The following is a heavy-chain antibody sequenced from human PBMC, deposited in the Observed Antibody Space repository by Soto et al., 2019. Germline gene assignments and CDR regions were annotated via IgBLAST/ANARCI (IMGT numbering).Heavy chain of an antibody. CDR3: ARDGGVTTVVTPDY. V-gene: IGHV3-21*06. CDR2: ISSSSSYI. D-gene: IGHD4-17*01. J-gene: IGHJ4*02. CDR1: GFTFSSYG. Sequence: GGSLRLSCAASGFTFSSYGMSWVRQVPGKGLEWVSSISSSSSYIYYADSVKGRFTISRDNAESSLYLQMSSLRVDDTAVYYCARDGGVTTVVTPDYWGQGALVTVSS.